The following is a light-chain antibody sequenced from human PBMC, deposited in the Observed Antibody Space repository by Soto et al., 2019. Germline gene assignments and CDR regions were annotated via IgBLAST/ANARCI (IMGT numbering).Light chain of an antibody. CDR3: SSFASSNPWV. CDR1: SSDVGAYNY. CDR2: EVT. V-gene: IGLV2-8*01. Sequence: QSALTQPPSASGSPGQSVTISCTGTSSDVGAYNYVSWYQQHAGKAPKLVIYEVTTRPSGVPDRFSGSKSANTASLTVSGLQAEDWADYYCSSFASSNPWVFGGGTKLTVL. J-gene: IGLJ3*02.